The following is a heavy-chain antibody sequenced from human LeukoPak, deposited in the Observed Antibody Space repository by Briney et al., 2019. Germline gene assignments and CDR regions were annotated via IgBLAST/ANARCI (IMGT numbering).Heavy chain of an antibody. D-gene: IGHD3-10*01. Sequence: GGSLRLSCAASGFTFDDYAMHWVRQAPGKGLEWVSSISWNSGSIGYADSVKGRFTISRDNAKNSLYLQMNSLRAEDLTVYYCAKDIRSYGSGTYLDHWGQGSLVTVSS. V-gene: IGHV3-9*03. CDR1: GFTFDDYA. J-gene: IGHJ4*02. CDR2: ISWNSGSI. CDR3: AKDIRSYGSGTYLDH.